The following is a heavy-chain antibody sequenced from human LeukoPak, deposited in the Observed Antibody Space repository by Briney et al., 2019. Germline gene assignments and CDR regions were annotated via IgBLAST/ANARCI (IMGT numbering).Heavy chain of an antibody. Sequence: PSETLSLTCTVSGGSISSSNYYWGWIRQPPGKGLEWIGSIYYSGSTYDNPSLKSRVTISVDTSKNQFSLKLSSVTAADTAVYYCARHMVKQWLVIPTHFDYWGQGTLVTVSS. D-gene: IGHD6-19*01. CDR3: ARHMVKQWLVIPTHFDY. CDR1: GGSISSSNYY. CDR2: IYYSGST. V-gene: IGHV4-39*01. J-gene: IGHJ4*02.